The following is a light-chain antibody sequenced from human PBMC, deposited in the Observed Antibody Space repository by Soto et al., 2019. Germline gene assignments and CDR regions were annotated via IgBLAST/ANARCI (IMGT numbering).Light chain of an antibody. V-gene: IGKV1-12*01. CDR3: QQANSFPLT. CDR2: AAS. J-gene: IGKJ4*01. Sequence: DIQVTQSPSSVSASVGDTVIITCRASQGVGSWSSWYQQKPGKAPQLLIYAASTAESGVPSRFTGSGSGTEFTLTINNLQTEDFATYYCQQANSFPLTFGGGTRV. CDR1: QGVGSW.